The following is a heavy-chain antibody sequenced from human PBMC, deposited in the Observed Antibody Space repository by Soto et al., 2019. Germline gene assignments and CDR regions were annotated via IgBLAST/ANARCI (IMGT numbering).Heavy chain of an antibody. J-gene: IGHJ5*02. V-gene: IGHV4-39*01. D-gene: IGHD6-19*01. CDR1: GGSISSSSYY. CDR2: IYYSGST. CDR3: ARTFHFNFGIEQWLDPYWFDT. Sequence: PSETLSLTCTVCGGSISSSSYYWGWMRQPRRKGLEWIGSIYYSGSTYYNPSLKSLVTISVDTSKNKFSLKLSSVTAADTAVDYCARTFHFNFGIEQWLDPYWFDTWGQGTPVTV.